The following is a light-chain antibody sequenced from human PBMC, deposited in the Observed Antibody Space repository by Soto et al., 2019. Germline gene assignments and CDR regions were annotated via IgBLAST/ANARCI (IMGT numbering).Light chain of an antibody. Sequence: EIVMTQSPATLSVSPGERATLSCRASQSVSSNLAWYQQKPGQAPRLLIYGASSRATGIPDRFSGSGSGTDFTLTISRLGPEDFAVYYCQQYGNSPWTFGQGTKVDIK. CDR2: GAS. CDR1: QSVSSN. CDR3: QQYGNSPWT. V-gene: IGKV3-20*01. J-gene: IGKJ1*01.